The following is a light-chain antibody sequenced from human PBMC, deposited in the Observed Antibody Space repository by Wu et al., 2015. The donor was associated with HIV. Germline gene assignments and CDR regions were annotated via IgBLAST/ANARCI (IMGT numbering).Light chain of an antibody. Sequence: IVLTQSPGTLSSSPGETATLSCRASQNIRNNYLAWFQQKPGQAPRLLIYGAFGRATGIPDRFSGSGSGTDFTLRISRLEPEDFAVYFCQQYVGAPLTFGGGTKIEIK. CDR3: QQYVGAPLT. V-gene: IGKV3-20*01. CDR2: GAF. CDR1: QNIRNNY. J-gene: IGKJ4*01.